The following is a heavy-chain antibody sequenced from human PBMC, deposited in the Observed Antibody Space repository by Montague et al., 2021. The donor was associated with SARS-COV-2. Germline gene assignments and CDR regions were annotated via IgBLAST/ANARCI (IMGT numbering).Heavy chain of an antibody. CDR1: GGSMSTNS. J-gene: IGHJ4*02. D-gene: IGHD2-8*02. V-gene: IGHV4-59*01. CDR2: IYDRGGA. CDR3: ARSGTGNYEILDD. Sequence: SETLSLTCTVSGGSMSTNSWTSIRHLPARELQWIGAIYDRGGARYNHSPKSRVSILVDASKNKFSLGVTSVTAADTAVYYCARSGTGNYEILDDWGQGTLVTVSS.